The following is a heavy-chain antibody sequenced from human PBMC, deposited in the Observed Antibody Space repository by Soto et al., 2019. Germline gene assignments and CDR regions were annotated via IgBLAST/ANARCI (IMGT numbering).Heavy chain of an antibody. CDR2: ISSSSSTI. J-gene: IGHJ4*02. Sequence: GGSLRLSCAASGFTFSAYTMNWVRQAPGKGLEWVSYISSSSSTIFYADSVKGRFTISRDNAKNSLYLQMNSLRDEDTAVYYCARRGSGTSPNFDYWGQGTLVTVSS. D-gene: IGHD1-26*01. CDR1: GFTFSAYT. CDR3: ARRGSGTSPNFDY. V-gene: IGHV3-48*02.